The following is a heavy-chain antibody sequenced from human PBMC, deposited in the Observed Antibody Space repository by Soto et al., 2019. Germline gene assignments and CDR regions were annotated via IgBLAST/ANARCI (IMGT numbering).Heavy chain of an antibody. V-gene: IGHV3-23*01. J-gene: IGHJ4*02. Sequence: GGSLRLSCAASGFTFGTYAMTWVRQAPGKGLEWVSGISGSGGSTDYADSVKGRFTISRDNSKKTLYLEMNSLRAEDTAVYYCAKDAPIDPVPYYFDYWGKGILVTVSS. CDR2: ISGSGGST. CDR3: AKDAPIDPVPYYFDY. CDR1: GFTFGTYA. D-gene: IGHD3-9*01.